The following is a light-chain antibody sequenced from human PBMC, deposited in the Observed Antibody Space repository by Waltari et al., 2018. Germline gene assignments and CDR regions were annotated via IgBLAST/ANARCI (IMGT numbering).Light chain of an antibody. CDR3: QQYYTTLYT. Sequence: DIVMTQSPDSLAVSLGERATINCKSSQSLLYSSNNKNYLAWYQQKPGQPPKLLVYWASTRESGVPDRFRGSGSGTDFTLTISSLQAEDVAVYYCQQYYTTLYTFGQGTKLEIK. J-gene: IGKJ2*01. CDR2: WAS. V-gene: IGKV4-1*01. CDR1: QSLLYSSNNKNY.